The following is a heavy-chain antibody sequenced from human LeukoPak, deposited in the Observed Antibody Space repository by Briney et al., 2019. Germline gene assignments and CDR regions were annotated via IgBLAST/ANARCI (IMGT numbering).Heavy chain of an antibody. V-gene: IGHV3-74*01. D-gene: IGHD2-15*01. CDR1: GFTFSSYW. Sequence: PGGSLTLSCAASGFTFSSYWMHWLRQAPGKGLVWVSRVNSDGSSTSYADSVKGQFTISRDNAKNTLYMTMNRLRAEDTAVYYCARALVVAATPGYYYYYMDVWGKETTVTVSS. CDR2: VNSDGSST. J-gene: IGHJ6*03. CDR3: ARALVVAATPGYYYYYMDV.